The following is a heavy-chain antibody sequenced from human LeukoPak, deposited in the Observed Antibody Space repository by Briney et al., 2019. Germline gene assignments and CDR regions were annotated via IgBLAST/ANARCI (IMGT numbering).Heavy chain of an antibody. V-gene: IGHV4-34*01. D-gene: IGHD3-22*01. CDR3: ARDTGYLGSNYGMDV. CDR2: INHSGST. Sequence: PSETLSLTCAVYGGSFSGYYWSWIRQPPGKGLEWIGEINHSGSTNCNPSLKSRVTISVDTSKNQFSLNLSSVTAADTAIYYCARDTGYLGSNYGMDVWGQGTTVTVSS. CDR1: GGSFSGYY. J-gene: IGHJ6*02.